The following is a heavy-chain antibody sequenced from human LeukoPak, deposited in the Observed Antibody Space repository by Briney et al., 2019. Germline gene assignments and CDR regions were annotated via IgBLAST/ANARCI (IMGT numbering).Heavy chain of an antibody. Sequence: GGSLRLSCAASGFIFRNYGMHWVRQAPGKGLEWVACIRYDGSKYAYSVKGRFTISRDDSNNMAYLQMDSLKNEDTAVYYCTREDWDFDSRGQGTPVSVSS. CDR3: TREDWDFDS. J-gene: IGHJ4*02. CDR1: GFIFRNYG. V-gene: IGHV3-30*02. CDR2: IRYDGS. D-gene: IGHD3/OR15-3a*01.